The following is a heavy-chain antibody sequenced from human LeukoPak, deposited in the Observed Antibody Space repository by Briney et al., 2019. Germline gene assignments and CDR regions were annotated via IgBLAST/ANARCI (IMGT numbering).Heavy chain of an antibody. D-gene: IGHD5-12*01. CDR3: AKDPGGRGYDYYFDY. CDR1: GLTFSSYA. Sequence: PGGSLRLSCAASGLTFSSYAVSWVRQAPGNGLEWVSGISGSGDTTTYADSVKSRFTISRDNSKNTLYLQMDSLRAEDTAVYYCAKDPGGRGYDYYFDYWGQGTLVTVSS. CDR2: ISGSGDTT. V-gene: IGHV3-23*01. J-gene: IGHJ4*02.